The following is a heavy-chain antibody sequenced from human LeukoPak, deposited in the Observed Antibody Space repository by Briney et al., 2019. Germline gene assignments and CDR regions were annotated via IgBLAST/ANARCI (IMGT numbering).Heavy chain of an antibody. V-gene: IGHV3-30*18. CDR3: AKDGSSYGDRFDY. Sequence: GGSLRLSCAASGFTFSAYGMHWVRQAPGKGLEWVAVISYDGSNKYYADSVKGRFTISRDNSKNTLYLQMNSLRAEDTAVYYCAKDGSSYGDRFDYWGQGTLVTVSS. CDR2: ISYDGSNK. J-gene: IGHJ4*02. CDR1: GFTFSAYG. D-gene: IGHD4-17*01.